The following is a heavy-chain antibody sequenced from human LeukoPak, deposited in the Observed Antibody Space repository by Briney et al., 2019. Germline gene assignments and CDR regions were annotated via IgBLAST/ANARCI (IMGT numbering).Heavy chain of an antibody. J-gene: IGHJ4*02. D-gene: IGHD5-12*01. CDR1: GGSISSYY. V-gene: IGHV4-59*01. Sequence: SETLSPTCTVSGGSISSYYWSWIRQPPGKGLEWIGYIYYSGSTNYNPSLKSRVTISVDTSKNQFSLKLSSVTAADTAVYYCARGNLRGYSGYDPLVDYWGQGTLVTVSS. CDR3: ARGNLRGYSGYDPLVDY. CDR2: IYYSGST.